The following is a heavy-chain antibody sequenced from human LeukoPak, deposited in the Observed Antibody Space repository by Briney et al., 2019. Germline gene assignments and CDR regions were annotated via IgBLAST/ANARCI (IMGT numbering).Heavy chain of an antibody. CDR3: AGHHPRNTVDF. CDR1: GGSISSYY. V-gene: IGHV4-59*08. D-gene: IGHD2/OR15-2a*01. CDR2: ISDIGSI. J-gene: IGHJ4*02. Sequence: SETLSLTCTVYGGSISSYYWSWIRQPPGKGLEWIAYISDIGSINYNPSLKSRVTISLDTSKNQFSLKLSSVTAADTAVYYCAGHHPRNTVDFWGQGTLVTVSS.